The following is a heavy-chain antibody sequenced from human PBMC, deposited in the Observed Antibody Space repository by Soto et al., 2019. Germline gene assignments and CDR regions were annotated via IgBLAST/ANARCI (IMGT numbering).Heavy chain of an antibody. Sequence: SVKVSCKASGGTFSSYAISWVRQAPGQGLEWMGGIIPIFGTANYAQKFQGRVTITADESTSTAYMELSSLRSEDTAVYYCASRPNYYYYGMDVWGQGTTVTVSS. CDR3: ASRPNYYYYGMDV. CDR1: GGTFSSYA. V-gene: IGHV1-69*13. J-gene: IGHJ6*02. CDR2: IIPIFGTA.